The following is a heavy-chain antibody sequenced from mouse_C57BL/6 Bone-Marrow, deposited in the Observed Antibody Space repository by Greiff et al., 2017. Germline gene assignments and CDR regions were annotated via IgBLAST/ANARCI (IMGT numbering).Heavy chain of an antibody. CDR1: GYAFTNYL. CDR3: ARVRLLRCYFDV. D-gene: IGHD1-1*01. CDR2: INPGSGGT. V-gene: IGHV1-54*01. Sequence: QVQLKESGAELVRPGTSVKVSCKASGYAFTNYLIEWVKQRPGQGLEWIGVINPGSGGTNYNEKFKGKATLTADKSSSTAYMQLSSLTSEDSAVYFCARVRLLRCYFDVWGTGTTVTVSS. J-gene: IGHJ1*03.